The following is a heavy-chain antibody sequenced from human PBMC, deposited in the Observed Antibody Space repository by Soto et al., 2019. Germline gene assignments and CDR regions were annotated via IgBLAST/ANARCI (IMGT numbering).Heavy chain of an antibody. V-gene: IGHV3-48*02. J-gene: IGHJ6*02. CDR3: ARGAYSYGYNYYYGMDV. Sequence: EVQLVESGGGLVQPGGSLRLSCAASGFTFSSYSMNWVRQAPGKGLEWVSYISSSSSTIYYADSVKGRFTISRDNAKNSLYLKKNSLKDEDTAVYYCARGAYSYGYNYYYGMDVWGQGTTVTVSS. CDR1: GFTFSSYS. D-gene: IGHD5-18*01. CDR2: ISSSSSTI.